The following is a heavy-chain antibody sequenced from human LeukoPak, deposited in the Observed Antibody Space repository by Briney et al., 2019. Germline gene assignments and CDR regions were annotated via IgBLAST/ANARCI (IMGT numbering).Heavy chain of an antibody. CDR3: ARTRWGAMGVSHAFDI. CDR1: GGSISSGGYS. D-gene: IGHD2-8*02. Sequence: SETLSLTCAVSGGSISSGGYSWSWIRQPPGKGLEWIGYIYQSGSTYYNPSLKSRVTISVDRSKNQFSLKLSSVTAADTAVYYCARTRWGAMGVSHAFDIWGQGTMVTVSS. V-gene: IGHV4-30-2*02. J-gene: IGHJ3*02. CDR2: IYQSGST.